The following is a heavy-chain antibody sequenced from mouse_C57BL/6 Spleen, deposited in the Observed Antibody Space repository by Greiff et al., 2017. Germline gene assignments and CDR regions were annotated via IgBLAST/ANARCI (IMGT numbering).Heavy chain of an antibody. J-gene: IGHJ3*01. CDR1: GYSITSGYY. CDR2: ISYDGSN. CDR3: ARDGDYGAGFAY. V-gene: IGHV3-6*01. D-gene: IGHD2-4*01. Sequence: EVQLQQSGPGLVKPSQSLSLTCSVTGYSITSGYYWNWIRQFPGNKLEWMGYISYDGSNNYNPSLKNRISITRDTSKNQFFLKLNSVTTEDTATYYCARDGDYGAGFAYWGQGTLVTVSA.